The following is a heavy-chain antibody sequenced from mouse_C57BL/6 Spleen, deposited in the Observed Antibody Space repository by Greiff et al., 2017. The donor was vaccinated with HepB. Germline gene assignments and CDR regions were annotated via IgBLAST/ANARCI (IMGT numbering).Heavy chain of an antibody. CDR2: IDPSDSYT. CDR1: GYTFTSYW. D-gene: IGHD2-1*01. Sequence: QVQLQQPGAELVRPGPSVKLSCKASGYTFTSYWMHWVKQRPGQGLEWIGVIDPSDSYTNYNQKFKGKATLTVDTSSSTAYMQLSSLTSEDSAVYYCARRGYGNYGNYAMDYWGQGTSVTVSS. J-gene: IGHJ4*01. CDR3: ARRGYGNYGNYAMDY. V-gene: IGHV1-59*01.